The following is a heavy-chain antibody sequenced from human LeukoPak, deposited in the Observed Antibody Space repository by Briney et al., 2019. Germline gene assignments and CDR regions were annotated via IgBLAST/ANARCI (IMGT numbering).Heavy chain of an antibody. D-gene: IGHD1-26*01. CDR2: MNTNSGNT. J-gene: IGHJ4*02. CDR3: ARVTGSIDY. V-gene: IGHV1-8*01. Sequence: ASVKVSCKASGYTFTNYDINWVRQATGQGLEWMGWMNTNSGNTGYAQRSQGRVTMTRDTSISTAYMELSSLRSDDTAVYYCARVTGSIDYWGQGTLVTVSS. CDR1: GYTFTNYD.